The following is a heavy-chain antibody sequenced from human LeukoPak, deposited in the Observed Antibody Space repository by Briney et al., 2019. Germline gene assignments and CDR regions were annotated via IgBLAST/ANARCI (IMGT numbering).Heavy chain of an antibody. CDR2: INPNSGYT. D-gene: IGHD3-16*01. V-gene: IGHV1-2*06. CDR3: ARVDYGNNPTSFDY. Sequence: ASVKVSCKASGYRFSGYYIHWVRQAPGQGLEWMGRINPNSGYTDYAQNFQGRVTMTRDTSINTIYMELSRLRSADTAVYYCARVDYGNNPTSFDYWGQGTLVTVSS. CDR1: GYRFSGYY. J-gene: IGHJ4*02.